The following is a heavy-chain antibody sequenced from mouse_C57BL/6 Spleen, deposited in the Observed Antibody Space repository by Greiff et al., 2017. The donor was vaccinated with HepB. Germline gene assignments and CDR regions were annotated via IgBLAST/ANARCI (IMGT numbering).Heavy chain of an antibody. D-gene: IGHD1-1*01. V-gene: IGHV5-16*01. J-gene: IGHJ2*01. CDR1: GFTFSDYY. Sequence: EVQLVESEGGLVQPGSSMKLSCTASGFTFSDYYMAWVRQVPEKGLEWVANINYDGSSTYYLDSLKSRFIISRDNAKNILYLQMSSLKSEDTATYYCARDNYGSSSYYFDYWGQGTTLTVSS. CDR2: INYDGSST. CDR3: ARDNYGSSSYYFDY.